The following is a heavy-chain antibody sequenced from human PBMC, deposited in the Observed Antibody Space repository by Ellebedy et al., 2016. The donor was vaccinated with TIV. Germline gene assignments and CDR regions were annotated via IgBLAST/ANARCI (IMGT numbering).Heavy chain of an antibody. V-gene: IGHV4-39*01. CDR1: GASIRTFSDF. D-gene: IGHD6-13*01. CDR3: ARGGAAGSTDYYYGMGV. J-gene: IGHJ6*02. Sequence: MPSETLSLTCNVSGASIRTFSDFWGWLRQPPGKGLVWIWTLHYSGSAYYNPSLKSRGTISVDRSKNQFSLNVTSVTAADTAVYYCARGGAAGSTDYYYGMGVWGQGTTVTVSS. CDR2: LHYSGSA.